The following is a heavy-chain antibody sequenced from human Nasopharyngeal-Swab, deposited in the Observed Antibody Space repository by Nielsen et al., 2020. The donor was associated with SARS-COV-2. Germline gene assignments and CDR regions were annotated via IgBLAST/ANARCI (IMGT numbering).Heavy chain of an antibody. V-gene: IGHV3-48*02. Sequence: WIRQPPGKGLEWVSYISSSSSTIYYADSVKGRFTISRDNAKNSLYLQMNSLRDEDTAVYYCARDQLTYDSWRGINWFDPWGQGTLVTVSS. CDR3: ARDQLTYDSWRGINWFDP. J-gene: IGHJ5*02. CDR2: ISSSSSTI. D-gene: IGHD3-3*01.